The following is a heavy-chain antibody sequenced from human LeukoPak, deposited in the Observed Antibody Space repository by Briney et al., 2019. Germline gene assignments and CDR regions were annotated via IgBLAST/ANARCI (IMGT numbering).Heavy chain of an antibody. V-gene: IGHV1-69*05. Sequence: PPGKVSSKASGGTLTTYAISWCRQAPGQGLGGMGGTIPIFGTANYAQKFQGRVTITTDESTSTAYMELSSLRSEDTAVYYCASPGYCSGGSCYRGGFDYWGQGALVTVSS. CDR1: GGTLTTYA. D-gene: IGHD2-15*01. J-gene: IGHJ4*02. CDR2: TIPIFGTA. CDR3: ASPGYCSGGSCYRGGFDY.